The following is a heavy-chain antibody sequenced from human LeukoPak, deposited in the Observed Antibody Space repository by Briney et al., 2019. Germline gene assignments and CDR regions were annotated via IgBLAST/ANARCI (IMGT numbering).Heavy chain of an antibody. Sequence: GRSLRLSCAASGFTFSSYAMHWVRQAPGKGLEWVAVISYDGSSKYYADSVKGRFTISRDNSKNTLYLQMNSLRAEDTAVYYRARNPYGDYWFDYWGQGTLVTVSS. J-gene: IGHJ4*02. CDR1: GFTFSSYA. CDR3: ARNPYGDYWFDY. CDR2: ISYDGSSK. V-gene: IGHV3-30-3*01. D-gene: IGHD4-17*01.